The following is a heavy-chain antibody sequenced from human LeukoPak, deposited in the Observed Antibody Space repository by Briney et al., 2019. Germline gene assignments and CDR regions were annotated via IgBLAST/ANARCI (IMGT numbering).Heavy chain of an antibody. J-gene: IGHJ4*02. CDR1: GGSVSSFTYY. Sequence: SETLSLTCTVSGGSVSSFTYYWGWVRQPPGKGLEWVGIIYYTGSTYSNPSLRGRVIMSVDTSKNQFSLKMSSVTAADTAVYYCARLSKGRYFDYIFDYWGQGAPVTVSS. V-gene: IGHV4-39*01. D-gene: IGHD3-9*01. CDR2: IYYTGST. CDR3: ARLSKGRYFDYIFDY.